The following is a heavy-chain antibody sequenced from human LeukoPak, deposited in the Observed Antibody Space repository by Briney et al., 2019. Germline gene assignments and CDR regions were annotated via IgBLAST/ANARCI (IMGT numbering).Heavy chain of an antibody. Sequence: GGSLRLSCAASGFTFSSYSMNWVRQAPGKGLEWVSSISSSSSYIYYADSVKGRFTISRDNAKNSPYLQMNSLRAEDTAVYYCARAKRVGANKSYFDYWGQGTLVTVSS. CDR1: GFTFSSYS. V-gene: IGHV3-21*01. CDR3: ARAKRVGANKSYFDY. D-gene: IGHD1-26*01. CDR2: ISSSSSYI. J-gene: IGHJ4*02.